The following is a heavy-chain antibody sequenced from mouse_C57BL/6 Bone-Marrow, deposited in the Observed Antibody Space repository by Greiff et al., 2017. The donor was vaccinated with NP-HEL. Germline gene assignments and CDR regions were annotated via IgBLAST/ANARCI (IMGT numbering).Heavy chain of an antibody. CDR2: ISSGGDYI. Sequence: EVKLVESGEGLVKPGGSLKLSCAASGFTFSSYAMSWVRQTPEKRLEWVAYISSGGDYIYYADTVKGRFTISRDNARNTLYLQMSSLKSEDTAMYYCTRDLGYYGSSSAWFAYWGQGTLVTVSA. D-gene: IGHD1-1*01. V-gene: IGHV5-9-1*02. J-gene: IGHJ3*01. CDR3: TRDLGYYGSSSAWFAY. CDR1: GFTFSSYA.